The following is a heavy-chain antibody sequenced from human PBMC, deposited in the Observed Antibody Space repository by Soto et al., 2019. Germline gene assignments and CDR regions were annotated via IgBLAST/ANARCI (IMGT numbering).Heavy chain of an antibody. CDR2: ISYDGNNK. V-gene: IGHV3-30*18. CDR3: AKLWAVAGTTYWYFDL. J-gene: IGHJ2*01. CDR1: GFTFSSYG. D-gene: IGHD6-19*01. Sequence: QVQLVESGGGVVQPGRSLRLSCAASGFTFSSYGMHWVRQAPGKGLEWVAVISYDGNNKYYADSVKGRFTISRDNSKNTLYLQMNSLRAEDTAVYYRAKLWAVAGTTYWYFDLWGRGTLVTVSS.